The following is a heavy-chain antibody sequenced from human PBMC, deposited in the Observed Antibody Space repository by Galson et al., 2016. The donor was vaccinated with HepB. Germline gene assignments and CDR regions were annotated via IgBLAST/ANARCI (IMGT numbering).Heavy chain of an antibody. J-gene: IGHJ3*02. Sequence: SLRLSCAASGFSFSSYGMHWVRQAPGKGLEWVAVFWYDGSNKYYADSVKGRFTISRDNSKNTLYLQMNSLRGEDTAVYYCARERRTLPDAFDIWGQGTMVTVSS. CDR1: GFSFSSYG. CDR3: ARERRTLPDAFDI. V-gene: IGHV3-33*01. CDR2: FWYDGSNK. D-gene: IGHD1-14*01.